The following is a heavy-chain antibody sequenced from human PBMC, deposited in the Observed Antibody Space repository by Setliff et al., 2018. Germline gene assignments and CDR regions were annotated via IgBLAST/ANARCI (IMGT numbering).Heavy chain of an antibody. J-gene: IGHJ1*01. CDR1: GYDFNTYW. V-gene: IGHV5-51*01. CDR3: ARGRGGYNQEYLQH. D-gene: IGHD5-12*01. Sequence: GASLKISCKASGYDFNTYWIAWVRQRPGNGLEWMGIMYPEDSDTKYSPSFQGQVTISADKSLRTAYLQWSSLKTSDTATYYCARGRGGYNQEYLQHWGQGTLVTVSS. CDR2: MYPEDSDT.